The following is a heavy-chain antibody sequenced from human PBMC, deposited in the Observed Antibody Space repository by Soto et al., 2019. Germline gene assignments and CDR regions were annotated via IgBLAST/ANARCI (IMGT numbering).Heavy chain of an antibody. V-gene: IGHV3-11*06. CDR2: ISTSGDYT. Sequence: QVQLVESGGGLVKPGGSLRLSCAASGFTFSDYYMSWIRQAQGKGLEWVSFISTSGDYTNSADSVKGRFTINRDNAKSSLYLQINSLRANDTAVYYCARVPDIVATANVDFWGQGTLVTVSS. CDR1: GFTFSDYY. CDR3: ARVPDIVATANVDF. J-gene: IGHJ4*02. D-gene: IGHD5-12*01.